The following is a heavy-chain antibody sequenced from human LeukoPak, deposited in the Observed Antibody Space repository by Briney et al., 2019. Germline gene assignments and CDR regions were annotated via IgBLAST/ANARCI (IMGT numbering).Heavy chain of an antibody. CDR1: GFTFSSYE. V-gene: IGHV3-48*02. CDR3: APRGVVIDY. Sequence: PGGSLRLSCAASGFTFSSYEMNWVRQAPGKGLEWVSYISSSSNTIYYADSVKGRFTISRDNAKNSLYLQMNSLTDEDTAVYYCAPRGVVIDYWGQGTLVTVSS. J-gene: IGHJ4*02. CDR2: ISSSSNTI. D-gene: IGHD3-3*01.